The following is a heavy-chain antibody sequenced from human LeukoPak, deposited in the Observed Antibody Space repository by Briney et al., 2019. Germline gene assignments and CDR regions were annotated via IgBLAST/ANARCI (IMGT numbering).Heavy chain of an antibody. CDR1: GGSFSDYD. CDR2: ISHSGTT. J-gene: IGHJ4*02. D-gene: IGHD1-1*01. Sequence: SSETLSLTCAVYGGSFSDYDWSWIRQPPGKGLEWIGEISHSGTTNCDPSLKSRISMSIDTSRSQFSLNLRSVTAADTAVYYCARYVPVRTGTTRASFDYWGLGTLVTVSS. V-gene: IGHV4-34*10. CDR3: ARYVPVRTGTTRASFDY.